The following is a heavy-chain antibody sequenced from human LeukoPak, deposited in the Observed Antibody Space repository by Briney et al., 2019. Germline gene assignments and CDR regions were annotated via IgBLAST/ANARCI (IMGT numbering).Heavy chain of an antibody. CDR3: ARDRFAAAGNWFDP. V-gene: IGHV1-2*02. D-gene: IGHD6-13*01. CDR1: GYTFTGYY. J-gene: IGHJ5*02. Sequence: ASVKVSCKASGYTFTGYYMHWVRQAPGQGLDWMGWINPNSGGTNYAQKFQGRVTMTRDTSISTAYMELSRLRSDDTAVYYCARDRFAAAGNWFDPWGQGTLVTVSS. CDR2: INPNSGGT.